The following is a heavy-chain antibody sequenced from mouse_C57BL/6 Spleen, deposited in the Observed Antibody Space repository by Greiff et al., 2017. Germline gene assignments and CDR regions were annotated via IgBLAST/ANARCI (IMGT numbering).Heavy chain of an antibody. CDR2: IDPETGGT. Sequence: VQRVESGAELVRPGASVTLSCKASGYTFTDYEMHWVKQTPVHGLEWIGAIDPETGGTAYNQKFKGKAILTADKSSSTAYMELRSLTSEDSAVYDGTRSSPYYYGSSYYYFDYWGQGTTLTVAS. V-gene: IGHV1-15*01. CDR1: GYTFTDYE. D-gene: IGHD1-1*01. J-gene: IGHJ2*01. CDR3: TRSSPYYYGSSYYYFDY.